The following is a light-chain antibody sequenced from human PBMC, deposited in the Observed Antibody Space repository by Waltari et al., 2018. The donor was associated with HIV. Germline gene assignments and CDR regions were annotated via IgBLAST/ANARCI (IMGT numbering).Light chain of an antibody. CDR1: SLRRYY. V-gene: IGLV3-19*01. CDR2: GKN. J-gene: IGLJ2*01. Sequence: SSELTQDPTVSVALGQTVRHTCQGGSLRRYYASWYQQKPGLAPVLVIYGKNNRPSGIPDRFSGSSSGDTASLTITGAQAEDEADYYCNSRDSSDNHVVFGGGTKLTVL. CDR3: NSRDSSDNHVV.